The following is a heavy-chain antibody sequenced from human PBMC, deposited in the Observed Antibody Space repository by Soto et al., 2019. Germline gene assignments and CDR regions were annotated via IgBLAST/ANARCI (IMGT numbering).Heavy chain of an antibody. Sequence: SATLSITCTVSGGSISSSSYYWGWIRQPPGKGREWLVIIYYSGSTYYYPSLKSRVTISVDTSKNQFSLMLSSVAAADAAVYYCATQVLGYESSGYYYYFDYWGQGTLVTVSS. CDR2: IYYSGST. J-gene: IGHJ4*02. CDR3: ATQVLGYESSGYYYYFDY. V-gene: IGHV4-39*01. CDR1: GGSISSSSYY. D-gene: IGHD3-22*01.